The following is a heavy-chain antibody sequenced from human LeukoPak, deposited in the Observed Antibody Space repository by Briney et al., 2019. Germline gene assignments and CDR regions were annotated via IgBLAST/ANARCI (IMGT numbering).Heavy chain of an antibody. D-gene: IGHD6-13*01. CDR3: ARGYGSSWNNWFDP. J-gene: IGHJ5*02. CDR1: GYTFTSYD. CDR2: MNPNSGKT. V-gene: IGHV1-8*01. Sequence: ASVKVSRKASGYTFTSYDINWVRQATGQGREWMGWMNPNSGKTGYAQKFQGRVTMTRNTSISTAYMELRSLRSEDTAVYYCARGYGSSWNNWFDPWGQGTLVTVSS.